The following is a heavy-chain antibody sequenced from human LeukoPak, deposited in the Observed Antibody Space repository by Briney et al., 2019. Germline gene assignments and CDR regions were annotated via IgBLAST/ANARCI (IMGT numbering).Heavy chain of an antibody. CDR2: ISGSGTTT. CDR3: AKPLSAASGTDFHY. V-gene: IGHV3-23*01. D-gene: IGHD6-13*01. J-gene: IGHJ4*02. CDR1: GFTFSSYA. Sequence: AGGSLRLSCAASGFTFSSYAMSWVRQAPGKGLDWVSAISGSGTTTYYADSVKGRFTISRGTSKNTLYLQMNSLRAEDTAVYYCAKPLSAASGTDFHYWGQGTLVTVSS.